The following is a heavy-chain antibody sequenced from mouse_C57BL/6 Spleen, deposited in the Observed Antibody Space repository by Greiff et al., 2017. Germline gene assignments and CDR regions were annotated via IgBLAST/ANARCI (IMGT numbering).Heavy chain of an antibody. CDR3: ARGGGDYYAMDY. J-gene: IGHJ4*01. CDR2: IYPGGGYT. Sequence: VQVVESGAELVRPGTSVKMSCKASGYTFTNYWIGWAKQRPGHGLEWIGDIYPGGGYTNYNEKFKGKATLTADKSSSTAYMQFSSLTSEDSAIYYCARGGGDYYAMDYWGQGTSVTVSS. CDR1: GYTFTNYW. V-gene: IGHV1-63*01.